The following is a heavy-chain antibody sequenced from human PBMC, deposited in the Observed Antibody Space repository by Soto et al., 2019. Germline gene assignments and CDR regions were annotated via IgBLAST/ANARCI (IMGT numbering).Heavy chain of an antibody. CDR1: GFSLSTSGVG. CDR2: IYWDDAK. CDR3: GDKGGGDRILDY. Sequence: QITLKESGPTLVKPTQTLTLTCTFSGFSLSTSGVGVGWIRQPPGKALEWVALIYWDDAKEYSPSLKSRLTITKDTTKKQMALTMTNMDPVDTAKYYLGDKGGGDRILDYWGQGTLVTVSS. D-gene: IGHD3-16*01. V-gene: IGHV2-5*02. J-gene: IGHJ4*02.